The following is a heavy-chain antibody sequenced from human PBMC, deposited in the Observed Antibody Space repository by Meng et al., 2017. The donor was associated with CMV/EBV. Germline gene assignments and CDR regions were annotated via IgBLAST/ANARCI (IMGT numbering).Heavy chain of an antibody. D-gene: IGHD4-17*01. CDR3: ARVSDYGDYADVFDY. J-gene: IGHJ4*02. CDR2: IKQDGSEK. CDR1: GFTFSSYW. Sequence: GESLKTPCAALGFTFSSYWMHWVRQAPGKGLEWVANIKQDGSEKNYVDSVKGRFTISRDNAKNSLYLQMNSLRAEDTAVYYCARVSDYGDYADVFDYWGQGTLVTVSS. V-gene: IGHV3-7*01.